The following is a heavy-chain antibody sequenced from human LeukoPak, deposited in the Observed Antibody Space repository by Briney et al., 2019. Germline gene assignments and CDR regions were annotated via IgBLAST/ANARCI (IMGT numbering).Heavy chain of an antibody. J-gene: IGHJ4*02. CDR3: ARDGAAGSFDY. Sequence: PSETLSLTCTVSGGSISSYYWSWIRQPPGKGLEWIGYIYYSGSTNYNPSLKSRVTISVDPSKNQFSLKLSSVTAADTAVYYCARDGAAGSFDYWGQGTLVTVSS. D-gene: IGHD6-13*01. CDR2: IYYSGST. V-gene: IGHV4-59*01. CDR1: GGSISSYY.